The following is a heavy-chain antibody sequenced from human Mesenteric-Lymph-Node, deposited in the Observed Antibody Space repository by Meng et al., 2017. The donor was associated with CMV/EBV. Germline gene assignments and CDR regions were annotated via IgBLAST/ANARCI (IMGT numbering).Heavy chain of an antibody. D-gene: IGHD1-7*01. CDR2: IIPIVDIP. V-gene: IGHV1-69*05. CDR3: ARDSGLELNWFDP. Sequence: SVKVSCKASGGTFSSFGFTWVRQAPGEGLEWMGGIIPIVDIPNYAQKFQGRVTITTDESTSTAYMELSSLRSEDTAVYYCARDSGLELNWFDPWGQGTLVTVSS. J-gene: IGHJ5*02. CDR1: GGTFSSFG.